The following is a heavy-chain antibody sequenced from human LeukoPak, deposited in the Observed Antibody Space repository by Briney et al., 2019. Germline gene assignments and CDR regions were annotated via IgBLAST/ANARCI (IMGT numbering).Heavy chain of an antibody. CDR1: GFTFSSYA. J-gene: IGHJ6*02. Sequence: GGSLRLSCAASGFTFSSYAMHWVRQAPGKGLEWVAVISYDGSNKYYADSVKGRFTISRDNSKNTLYLQMNSLRAEDTAVYYCARATYGMDVWGQGTTVTVSS. V-gene: IGHV3-30-3*01. CDR3: ARATYGMDV. CDR2: ISYDGSNK.